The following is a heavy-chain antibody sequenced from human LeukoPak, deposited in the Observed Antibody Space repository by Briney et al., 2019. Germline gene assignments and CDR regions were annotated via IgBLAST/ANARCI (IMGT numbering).Heavy chain of an antibody. CDR2: ISGSGGST. CDR1: GFTFSSYA. CDR3: AKIKDSRTSGSYRDY. Sequence: GGSLRLSCAASGFTFSSYAMSWVRQAPGKGLEWVSAISGSGGSTYYADSVKGRFTISRDNSKNTLYLQMNSLRAEDTAVYYCAKIKDSRTSGSYRDYWGQGTLVTVSS. J-gene: IGHJ4*02. V-gene: IGHV3-23*01. D-gene: IGHD3-10*01.